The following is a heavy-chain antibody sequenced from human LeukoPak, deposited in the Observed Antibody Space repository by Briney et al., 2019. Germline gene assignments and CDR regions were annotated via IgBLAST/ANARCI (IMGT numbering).Heavy chain of an antibody. V-gene: IGHV3-53*04. CDR3: ARENGADAFDI. Sequence: GGSLRLSCAASGFTVSSNYMSWVRQAPGKGLEWVSVIYSGGSTYYADSVKGRFTISRRNSKNTLYLQMNSLRAEDTAVYYCARENGADAFDIWGQGTMVTVSS. D-gene: IGHD2-8*01. J-gene: IGHJ3*02. CDR2: IYSGGST. CDR1: GFTVSSNY.